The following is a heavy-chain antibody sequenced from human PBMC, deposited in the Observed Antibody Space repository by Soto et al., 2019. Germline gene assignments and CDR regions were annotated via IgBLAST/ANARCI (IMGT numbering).Heavy chain of an antibody. CDR1: GGSISSGENF. V-gene: IGHV4-30-4*01. J-gene: IGHJ4*02. CDR3: ARDTGTYPYYFDY. CDR2: IHHSGST. Sequence: TSETLSLTCTVSGGSISSGENFWNWIRQSPGKGLEWIGYIHHSGSTYYNPSLKSRLTISVDTSKNQISLKLNSVTAADTAVYYCARDTGTYPYYFDYWGQGTLVPVSS. D-gene: IGHD1-26*01.